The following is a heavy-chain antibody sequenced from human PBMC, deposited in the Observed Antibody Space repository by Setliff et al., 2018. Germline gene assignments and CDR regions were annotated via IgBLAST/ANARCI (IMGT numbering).Heavy chain of an antibody. V-gene: IGHV3-7*01. J-gene: IGHJ4*02. CDR2: IKQDGSEK. CDR3: ARDGGEY. Sequence: GGSLRLSCAASGFTFSSYTMNWVRQAPGKGLEWVANIKQDGSEKYYVDSVKGRFTISRDNAKNSLYLQMNSLRAEDTAVYYCARDGGEYWGQGTLVTVSS. D-gene: IGHD3-16*01. CDR1: GFTFSSYT.